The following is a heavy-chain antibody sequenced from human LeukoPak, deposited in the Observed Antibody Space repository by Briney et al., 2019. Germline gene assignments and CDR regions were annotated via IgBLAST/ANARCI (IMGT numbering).Heavy chain of an antibody. Sequence: HPGGSLRLSCAASGFTFSSYWMSWVRQAPGKGLEWVANIKQDGSEKYYVDSVKGRFTISRDNAKNSLYLQTNSLRAEDTAVYYCSRLMNVFGFDYWGQGTLVTVSS. V-gene: IGHV3-7*01. CDR3: SRLMNVFGFDY. D-gene: IGHD3-16*01. J-gene: IGHJ4*02. CDR2: IKQDGSEK. CDR1: GFTFSSYW.